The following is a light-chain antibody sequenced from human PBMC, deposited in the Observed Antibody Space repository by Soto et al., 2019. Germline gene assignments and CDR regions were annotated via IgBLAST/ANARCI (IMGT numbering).Light chain of an antibody. CDR1: QSIGTW. Sequence: DIQMTQSPSTLSASVGDRVTITCRASQSIGTWLAWYQQKAGKAPKVMIYKASFLESGVPPRFSGSGSGTEFTLTISSLQPDDFATYYCLQYNTYYRTFGQGTKVEIK. V-gene: IGKV1-5*03. J-gene: IGKJ1*01. CDR2: KAS. CDR3: LQYNTYYRT.